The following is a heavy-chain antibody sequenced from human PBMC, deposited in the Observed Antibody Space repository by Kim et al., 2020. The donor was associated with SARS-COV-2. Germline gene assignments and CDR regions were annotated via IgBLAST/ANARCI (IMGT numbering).Heavy chain of an antibody. J-gene: IGHJ4*02. D-gene: IGHD1-26*01. V-gene: IGHV4-59*13. Sequence: SETLSLTCTVSGGSISSYYWSWIRQPPGKGLDWIGFIYHTGSTTYNPSLKSRVTKSIDTSNNQFSLKLNSVTAADTAVYYCAGTETTWARFNYWGQGTLVTVSS. CDR2: IYHTGST. CDR3: AGTETTWARFNY. CDR1: GGSISSYY.